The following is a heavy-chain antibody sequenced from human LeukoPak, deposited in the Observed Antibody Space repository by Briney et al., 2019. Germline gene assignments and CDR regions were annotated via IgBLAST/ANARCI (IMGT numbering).Heavy chain of an antibody. D-gene: IGHD6-19*01. J-gene: IGHJ6*02. CDR2: INPNSGGT. CDR1: GYTFTGYY. Sequence: ASVKVSCKASGYTFTGYYIHWVRQAPGQGLEWMGWINPNSGGTNYAQKFQGRVTMTRDTSIRTHYMELSRLTSDDTAVYYCARESDSSGWDYYYYGMDVWGQGTTVTVSS. CDR3: ARESDSSGWDYYYYGMDV. V-gene: IGHV1-2*02.